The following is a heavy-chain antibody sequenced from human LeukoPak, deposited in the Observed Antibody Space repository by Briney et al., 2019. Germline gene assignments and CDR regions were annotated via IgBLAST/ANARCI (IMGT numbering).Heavy chain of an antibody. V-gene: IGHV3-21*01. D-gene: IGHD6-6*01. CDR3: ARGAGIAARFWFDP. Sequence: GGSLRLSCAASGFTFSSYSMNWVRQAPGKGLEWVSSISSGSSYIYYADSVKGRFTISRDNAKNSLYLQMNSLRAEDTAIYHCARGAGIAARFWFDPWGQGTLVTVSS. J-gene: IGHJ5*02. CDR1: GFTFSSYS. CDR2: ISSGSSYI.